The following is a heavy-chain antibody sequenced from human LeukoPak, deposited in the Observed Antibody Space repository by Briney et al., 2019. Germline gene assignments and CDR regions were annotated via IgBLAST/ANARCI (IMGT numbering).Heavy chain of an antibody. CDR2: ISYDGSNK. V-gene: IGHV3-30*04. Sequence: GRSLRLSCAASGFIFSNYAMHWVRQAPGKGLEWVALISYDGSNKYYADSVKGRFTISRDNSKNTLYLRMSSLRAEDTAVYYCARLKLLWSNYFDYWGQGTLVTVSS. CDR3: ARLKLLWSNYFDY. J-gene: IGHJ4*02. CDR1: GFIFSNYA. D-gene: IGHD2-2*01.